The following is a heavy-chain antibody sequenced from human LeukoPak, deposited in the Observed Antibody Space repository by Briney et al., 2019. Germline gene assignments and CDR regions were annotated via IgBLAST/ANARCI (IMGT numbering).Heavy chain of an antibody. J-gene: IGHJ4*02. Sequence: GGSLRLSCAASGFTLRSNWMSWVRQAPGKGLEWVANIKQDGSHKNYADSVKGRFTISRDNAKNSLYLQMNSLRAEDTAMYYCARETPDSSGWDWGQGTLVTVSS. V-gene: IGHV3-7*01. CDR3: ARETPDSSGWD. D-gene: IGHD6-19*01. CDR2: IKQDGSHK. CDR1: GFTLRSNW.